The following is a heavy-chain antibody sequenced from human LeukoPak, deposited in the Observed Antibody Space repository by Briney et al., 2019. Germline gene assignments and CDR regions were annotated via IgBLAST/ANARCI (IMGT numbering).Heavy chain of an antibody. CDR1: AFPFRDYW. J-gene: IGHJ4*02. Sequence: PGGSLRLSCAASAFPFRDYWMTWVRQAPGKGLERVANINIDGTETYYLDSVRGRFTISRDNAKNLVYLQLSSLRDDDTAVYYCTRDRGWQQFDYWGQGTLVTVSS. D-gene: IGHD5-24*01. CDR2: INIDGTET. CDR3: TRDRGWQQFDY. V-gene: IGHV3-7*01.